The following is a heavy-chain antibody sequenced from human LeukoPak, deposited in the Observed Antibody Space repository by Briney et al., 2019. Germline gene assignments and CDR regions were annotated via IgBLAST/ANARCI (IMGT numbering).Heavy chain of an antibody. CDR1: GFTFSSYA. Sequence: PGGSLRLSCAASGFTFSSYAMNWVRRTPGKGLECVSSISGSSGGTTNYADSVKGRFTIYRDNSKNTLYLQMNSLRAEDTAVYFCAKGGYCSSTSCYLLEWGQGTLVTVSS. D-gene: IGHD2-2*01. J-gene: IGHJ4*02. CDR2: ISGSSGGTT. CDR3: AKGGYCSSTSCYLLE. V-gene: IGHV3-23*01.